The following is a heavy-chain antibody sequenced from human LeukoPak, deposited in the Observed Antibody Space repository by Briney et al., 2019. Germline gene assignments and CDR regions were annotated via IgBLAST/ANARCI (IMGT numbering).Heavy chain of an antibody. D-gene: IGHD3-9*01. CDR3: AREGEYYDILTPI. CDR1: GFTFSSYW. V-gene: IGHV3-48*04. CDR2: ISSSGSTI. J-gene: IGHJ3*02. Sequence: PGGSLRLSCAASGFTFSSYWMSWVRQAPGKGLEWVSYISSSGSTIYYADSVKGRFTISRDNAKNTLYLQMNSLRAEDTAVYYCAREGEYYDILTPIWGQGTMVTVSS.